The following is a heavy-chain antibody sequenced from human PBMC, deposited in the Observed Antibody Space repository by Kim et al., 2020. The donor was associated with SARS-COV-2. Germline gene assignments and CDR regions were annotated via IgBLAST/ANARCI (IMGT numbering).Heavy chain of an antibody. D-gene: IGHD3-10*01. J-gene: IGHJ5*02. Sequence: SVKVSCKASGGTFSSYAISWVRQAPGQGLEWMGGIIPIFGTANYAQKFQGRVTITADESTSTAYMELSSLRSEDTAVYYCAREDFRSYYGSGSYTWFDPWGQGTLVTVSS. CDR1: GGTFSSYA. CDR3: AREDFRSYYGSGSYTWFDP. V-gene: IGHV1-69*13. CDR2: IIPIFGTA.